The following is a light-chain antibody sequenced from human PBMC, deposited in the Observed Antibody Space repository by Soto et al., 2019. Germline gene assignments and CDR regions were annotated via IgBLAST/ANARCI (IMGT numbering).Light chain of an antibody. J-gene: IGKJ4*01. Sequence: IVLTQSPGTLSLSPGERATLSCRASQTVSSTYVAWYQQTPGQAPRLLIYGASNRATGIPARFSGSGSGTDFTLTISILEPEDSAVYCCLQRSNWLTFGGGTKVDIK. CDR1: QTVSSTY. CDR2: GAS. CDR3: LQRSNWLT. V-gene: IGKV3D-20*02.